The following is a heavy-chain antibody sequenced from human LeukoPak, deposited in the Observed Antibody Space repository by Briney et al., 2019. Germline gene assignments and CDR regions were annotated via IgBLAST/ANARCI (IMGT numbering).Heavy chain of an antibody. CDR1: GGSISSGGYY. J-gene: IGHJ4*02. V-gene: IGHV4-31*03. Sequence: PSETLSLTCTVSGGSISSGGYYWSWIRQHPGKGLEWIGYIYYSGSTYYDPSLKSRVTISVDTSKNQFSLKLSSVTAADTAVYYCARAGIAARGNFDYWGQGTLVTVSS. D-gene: IGHD6-6*01. CDR2: IYYSGST. CDR3: ARAGIAARGNFDY.